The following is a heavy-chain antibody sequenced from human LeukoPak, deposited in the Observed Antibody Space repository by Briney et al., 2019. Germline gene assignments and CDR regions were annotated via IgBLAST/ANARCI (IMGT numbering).Heavy chain of an antibody. Sequence: PSETLSLTCTVSGGSISSYYWSWIRQPPGKGLEWIGYIYYSGSTYYNPSLKSRVTISVDTSKNQFSLKLSSVTAADTAVYYCARVIGTYYYGSGSYGFDYWGQGTLVTVSS. D-gene: IGHD3-10*01. J-gene: IGHJ4*02. CDR2: IYYSGST. CDR1: GGSISSYY. V-gene: IGHV4-59*08. CDR3: ARVIGTYYYGSGSYGFDY.